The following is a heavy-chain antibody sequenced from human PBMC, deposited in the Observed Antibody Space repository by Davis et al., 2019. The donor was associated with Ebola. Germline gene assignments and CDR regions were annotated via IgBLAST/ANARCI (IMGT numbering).Heavy chain of an antibody. Sequence: PGGSLRLSCAASGFTFSGSAMHWVRQASGKGLEWVGRIRSKANSYATAYAASVKGRFTISRDDSKNTAYLQMNSLRAEDTAVYYCARGGEGLLGYWGQGTLVTVSS. CDR3: ARGGEGLLGY. D-gene: IGHD3-16*01. CDR2: IRSKANSYAT. J-gene: IGHJ4*02. CDR1: GFTFSGSA. V-gene: IGHV3-73*01.